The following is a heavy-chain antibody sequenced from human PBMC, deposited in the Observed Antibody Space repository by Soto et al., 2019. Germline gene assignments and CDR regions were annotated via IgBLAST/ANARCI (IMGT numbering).Heavy chain of an antibody. Sequence: QVQLVQSGAEVKKPGASVKVSCKASGYTFTNYDICWVRQASGQGLEWMGWMNTNNGRTGYAQKFQGRVTMTRDTSISTAYMELSSLRSEDTAVYYCARGTDCSGGSCTWRENDYWGQGTQVTVSS. J-gene: IGHJ4*02. D-gene: IGHD2-15*01. CDR2: MNTNNGRT. CDR3: ARGTDCSGGSCTWRENDY. CDR1: GYTFTNYD. V-gene: IGHV1-8*01.